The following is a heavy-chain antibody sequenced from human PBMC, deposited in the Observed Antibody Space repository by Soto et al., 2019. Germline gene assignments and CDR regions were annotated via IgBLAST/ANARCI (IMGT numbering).Heavy chain of an antibody. D-gene: IGHD4-17*01. J-gene: IGHJ6*02. V-gene: IGHV1-69*06. CDR2: IIPIFGTA. Sequence: ASVKVSCKASGGTFSSYAISWVRQAPGQGLEWMGGIIPIFGTANYAQKFQGRVTITADKSTSTAYMELSSLRSEDTALYYCAKDMGPPDYGDLNSLYYYYYYGMDVWGQGTTVTVSS. CDR3: AKDMGPPDYGDLNSLYYYYYYGMDV. CDR1: GGTFSSYA.